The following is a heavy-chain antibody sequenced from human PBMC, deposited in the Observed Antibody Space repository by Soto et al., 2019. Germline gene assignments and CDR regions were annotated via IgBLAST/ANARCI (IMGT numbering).Heavy chain of an antibody. CDR1: GYTFSTYW. J-gene: IGHJ3*02. CDR2: IYPGDSDT. V-gene: IGHV5-51*01. D-gene: IGHD5-18*01. CDR3: ARFSGALWGYSYGRRGETAFDI. Sequence: PGESLKISCEVSGYTFSTYWIAWVRQMPGKGLEWMGIIYPGDSDTRYSPSFQGQVTISADKSISTAYLQWSSLKASDTAMYYCARFSGALWGYSYGRRGETAFDIWGQGTMVTVSS.